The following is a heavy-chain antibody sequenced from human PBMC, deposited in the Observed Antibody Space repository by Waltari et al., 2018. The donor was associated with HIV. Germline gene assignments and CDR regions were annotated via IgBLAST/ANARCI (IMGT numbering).Heavy chain of an antibody. CDR3: ARGQYCSGGSCYAAFDY. J-gene: IGHJ4*02. V-gene: IGHV4-4*07. CDR2: IHSSGST. Sequence: QVQLQESGPGLVKPSETLSLTCTVSGGSISGYYWSWIRPPAGKGLEWIGRIHSSGSTNYNPSLKSRVTMSVDTSKNQFSLKVTSVTAADTAVYYCARGQYCSGGSCYAAFDYWGQGTLVTVSS. CDR1: GGSISGYY. D-gene: IGHD2-15*01.